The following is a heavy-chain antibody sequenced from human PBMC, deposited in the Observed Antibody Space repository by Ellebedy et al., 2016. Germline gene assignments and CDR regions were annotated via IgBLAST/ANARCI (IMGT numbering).Heavy chain of an antibody. CDR1: GFTFSTYS. Sequence: GESLKISXTASGFTFSTYSMNWVRQAPGKGLEWVSSISSSSTFIYYADSVKGRFTISRDNAKNSLYLQMNSLRAEDTAVYYCARDQGDIVATIGITYYYYGMDVWGQGTTVTVSS. V-gene: IGHV3-21*01. D-gene: IGHD5-12*01. J-gene: IGHJ6*02. CDR3: ARDQGDIVATIGITYYYYGMDV. CDR2: ISSSSTFI.